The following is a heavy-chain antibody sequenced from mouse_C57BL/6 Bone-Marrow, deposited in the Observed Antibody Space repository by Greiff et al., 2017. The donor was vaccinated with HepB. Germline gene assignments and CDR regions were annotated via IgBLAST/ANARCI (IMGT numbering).Heavy chain of an antibody. CDR2: IQPNSGST. D-gene: IGHD1-1*02. CDR3: AKVVYPGCRDY. J-gene: IGHJ2*01. Sequence: QVQLQQPGAELVKPGASVKLSCKASGYTFTSYWMHWVKQRPGQGLEWIGMIQPNSGSTNYNEKFKSKATLTVDKSSSTAYMQLSSLTSEDSAVYYCAKVVYPGCRDYWGQGTTLTVSS. CDR1: GYTFTSYW. V-gene: IGHV1-64*01.